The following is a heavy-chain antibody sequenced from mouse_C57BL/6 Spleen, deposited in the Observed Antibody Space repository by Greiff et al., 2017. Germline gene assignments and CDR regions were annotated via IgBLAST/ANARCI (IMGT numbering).Heavy chain of an antibody. CDR1: GYTFTGYW. J-gene: IGHJ3*01. Sequence: VQLQQSGAELMKPGASVKLSCTATGYTFTGYWIEWVKQRPGHGLEWIGEILPGSGSTNYNEKFKGKATFTEETSSNTAYLQLSSLATEDSANYYCARWDPRLAYWGQGTLVTVSA. V-gene: IGHV1-9*01. CDR3: ARWDPRLAY. CDR2: ILPGSGST. D-gene: IGHD4-1*01.